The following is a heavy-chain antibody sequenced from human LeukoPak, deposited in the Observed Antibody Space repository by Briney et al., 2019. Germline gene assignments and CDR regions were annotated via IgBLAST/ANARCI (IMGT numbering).Heavy chain of an antibody. D-gene: IGHD3-3*01. V-gene: IGHV1-69*01. Sequence: SVKVSCKASGGTFSSYAISWVRQAPGQGLEWMGGNIPIFGTANYAQKFQGRVTITADESTSTAYMELSSLRSEDTAVYYCARVAGNVLRFLEWFPNWFDPWGQGTLVTVSS. CDR2: NIPIFGTA. CDR1: GGTFSSYA. CDR3: ARVAGNVLRFLEWFPNWFDP. J-gene: IGHJ5*02.